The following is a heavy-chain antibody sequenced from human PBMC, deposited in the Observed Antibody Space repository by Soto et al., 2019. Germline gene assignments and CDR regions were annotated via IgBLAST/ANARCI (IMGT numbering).Heavy chain of an antibody. V-gene: IGHV1-46*01. Sequence: ASVKVSCKASGYTFSSYYMNWVRQAPGQGLEWLGIINPSGGYTTYAQRFLGRVTMTSDTSTSTAYMELRSLRSDDTAVYYCARGLGASYAFDIWGQGTMVTVSS. CDR2: INPSGGYT. J-gene: IGHJ3*02. D-gene: IGHD1-26*01. CDR3: ARGLGASYAFDI. CDR1: GYTFSSYY.